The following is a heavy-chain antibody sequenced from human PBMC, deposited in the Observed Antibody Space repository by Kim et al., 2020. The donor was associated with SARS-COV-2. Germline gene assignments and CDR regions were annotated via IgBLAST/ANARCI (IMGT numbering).Heavy chain of an antibody. V-gene: IGHV1-69*13. CDR2: IIPIFGTA. Sequence: SVKVSCKASGGTFSSYAISWVRQAPGQGLEWMGGIIPIFGTANYAQKFQGRVTITADESTSTAYMELSSLRSEDTAVYYCARDRGDIVVVVAATSYYYYGMDVWGQGTTVTVSS. CDR1: GGTFSSYA. J-gene: IGHJ6*02. CDR3: ARDRGDIVVVVAATSYYYYGMDV. D-gene: IGHD2-15*01.